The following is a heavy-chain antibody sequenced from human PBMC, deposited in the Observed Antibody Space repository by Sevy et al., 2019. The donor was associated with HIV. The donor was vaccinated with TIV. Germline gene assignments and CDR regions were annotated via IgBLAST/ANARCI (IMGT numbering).Heavy chain of an antibody. CDR3: AREGTPTSFDY. V-gene: IGHV4-4*02. D-gene: IGHD2-15*01. J-gene: IGHJ4*02. CDR2: ISYSGRT. Sequence: SETLSLTCAVSGGSINSDTWWSWVRQPPGKGLEWIGEISYSGRTNYNPSLKSRVTISLDKSNRQFSLKLSSVTAADTAVYYCAREGTPTSFDYWDQGTLVTVSS. CDR1: GGSINSDTW.